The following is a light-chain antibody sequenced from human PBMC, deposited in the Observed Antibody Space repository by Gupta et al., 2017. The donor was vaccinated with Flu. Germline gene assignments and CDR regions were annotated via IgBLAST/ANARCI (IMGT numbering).Light chain of an antibody. V-gene: IGKV3-20*01. J-gene: IGKJ1*01. CDR3: QQHGAAPWT. CDR2: GAS. CDR1: QTVSNSY. Sequence: ILLTQSPGTLSLSPGERVILSCRTSQTVSNSYLDWYQQRPGQAPRLLIYGASNSATGIPDKFSGSGSGTDFTLTITRVEPEDSAVYYCQQHGAAPWTFGQGTKVEIK.